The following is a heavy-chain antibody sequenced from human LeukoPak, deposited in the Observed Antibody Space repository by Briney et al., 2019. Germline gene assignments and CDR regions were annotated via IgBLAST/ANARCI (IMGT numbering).Heavy chain of an antibody. J-gene: IGHJ4*02. D-gene: IGHD5-12*01. CDR1: GFTFSDYY. V-gene: IGHV3-11*01. Sequence: GGSLRLSCAASGFTFSDYYMSWIRQVPGKGLEWVSYISSSGSTIYYADSVKGRFTISRDNAKNSLYLQMNSLRAEDTAVYYCARDVMATTSPYYFDYWGQGTLVTVSS. CDR2: ISSSGSTI. CDR3: ARDVMATTSPYYFDY.